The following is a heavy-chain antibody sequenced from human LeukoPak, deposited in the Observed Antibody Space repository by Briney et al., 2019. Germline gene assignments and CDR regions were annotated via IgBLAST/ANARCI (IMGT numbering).Heavy chain of an antibody. Sequence: GESLKISCKGSGYGFPNYWIAWVRQMPGKSLEWMGIIYPDDSQTKYSPSFQGQVTISADKSINTAYLQWSSLKASDTAMYFCARLTGYFPGVHFDYCGQGTLVTVSS. CDR1: GYGFPNYW. CDR2: IYPDDSQT. CDR3: ARLTGYFPGVHFDY. D-gene: IGHD1-26*01. V-gene: IGHV5-51*01. J-gene: IGHJ4*02.